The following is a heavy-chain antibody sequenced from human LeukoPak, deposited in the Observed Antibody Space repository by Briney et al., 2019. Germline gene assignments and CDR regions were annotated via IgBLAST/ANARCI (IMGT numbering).Heavy chain of an antibody. Sequence: GGSLRLSCAASGFTFSSYWMSWVRQAPGKGLEWVANIKQDGSEKYYVDSVKGRFTISRDNAKNSLYLQMNSLRAEDTAVYYCARAGTSSSPFSGFDYWGQGTLVTVSS. CDR2: IKQDGSEK. CDR1: GFTFSSYW. D-gene: IGHD6-6*01. J-gene: IGHJ4*02. V-gene: IGHV3-7*01. CDR3: ARAGTSSSPFSGFDY.